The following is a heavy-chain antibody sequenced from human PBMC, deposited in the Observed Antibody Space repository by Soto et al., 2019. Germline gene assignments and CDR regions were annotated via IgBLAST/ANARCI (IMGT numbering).Heavy chain of an antibody. J-gene: IGHJ6*02. Sequence: SVKVSCKASGYTFTGYYMHWVRQPPGQGLAWMGWINPNSCGTHYPHKFKGRVTMTRDTSISTPYMYLSRLRSDDTAVYYCARDRLEGITNYYYYYGMDVWGQETTVTVSS. CDR2: INPNSCGT. CDR1: GYTFTGYY. V-gene: IGHV1-2*02. CDR3: ARDRLEGITNYYYYYGMDV. D-gene: IGHD1-20*01.